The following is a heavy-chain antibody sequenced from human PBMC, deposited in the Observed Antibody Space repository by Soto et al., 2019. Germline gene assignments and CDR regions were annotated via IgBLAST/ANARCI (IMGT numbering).Heavy chain of an antibody. CDR1: GYTFTSYD. Sequence: QVQLVQSGAEVEKPGASVKVSCKASGYTFTSYDINWVRQATGQGLEWMGWVNTNSGNTGYAQKSQGRVTMTRNTSISTAYMELSSPRSEDTAVYYCARVEVWRSTSEERTPNYYYYGMDVWGQGTTVTVSS. CDR3: ARVEVWRSTSEERTPNYYYYGMDV. D-gene: IGHD2-2*01. J-gene: IGHJ6*02. V-gene: IGHV1-8*01. CDR2: VNTNSGNT.